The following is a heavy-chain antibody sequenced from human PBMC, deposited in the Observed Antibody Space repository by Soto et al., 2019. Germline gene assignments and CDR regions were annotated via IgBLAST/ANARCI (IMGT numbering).Heavy chain of an antibody. J-gene: IGHJ5*02. D-gene: IGHD6-13*01. CDR2: IYYSGST. Sequence: LSLTCTVSGGSISSSSYYWGWIRQPPGKGLEWIGSIYYSGSTYYNPSLKSRVTISVDTSKNQFSLKLSSVTAADTAVYYCARHRPQAAAGTKGRWFDPWGQGTLVTVSS. V-gene: IGHV4-39*01. CDR1: GGSISSSSYY. CDR3: ARHRPQAAAGTKGRWFDP.